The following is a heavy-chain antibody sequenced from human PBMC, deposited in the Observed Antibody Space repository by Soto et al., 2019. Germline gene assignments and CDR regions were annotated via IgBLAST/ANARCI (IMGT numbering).Heavy chain of an antibody. D-gene: IGHD4-17*01. J-gene: IGHJ4*02. CDR2: IYWDDDK. CDR3: GHAGDYDLQSFDH. Sequence: QITLKESGPPLVRPAHTLTLTCAFSGFSLTTTHMGVAWIRQPPGQALESLALIYWDDDKRHSPSLKNRLPISNDTSRNGVVLTITTVYPDDTGTYFRGHAGDYDLQSFDHCCRGNQVNGSS. V-gene: IGHV2-5*02. CDR1: GFSLTTTHMG.